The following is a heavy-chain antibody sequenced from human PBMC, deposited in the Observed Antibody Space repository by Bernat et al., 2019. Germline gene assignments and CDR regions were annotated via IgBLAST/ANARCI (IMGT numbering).Heavy chain of an antibody. CDR1: GFTFGNYA. CDR3: TKGRAAYTYGLPDY. V-gene: IGHV3-23*01. J-gene: IGHJ4*02. Sequence: EVQLLESGGGLVPPGGSVRLSCTASGFTFGNYAMGWVRQAPGKGLEWLSFISGPGVSTYFADSVKGRFTISRDNSKNTLYLQMNSLRAADTAVYYCTKGRAAYTYGLPDYWGQGTLVTVSS. CDR2: ISGPGVST. D-gene: IGHD5-18*01.